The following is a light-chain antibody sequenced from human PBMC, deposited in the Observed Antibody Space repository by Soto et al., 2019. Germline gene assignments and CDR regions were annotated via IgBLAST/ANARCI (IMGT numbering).Light chain of an antibody. V-gene: IGLV2-8*01. J-gene: IGLJ1*01. CDR1: KSDIGVYDF. CDR3: QSYDSRLSGYV. CDR2: EVV. Sequence: SALTQPPSASGSPGQSVTISCTGTKSDIGVYDFVSWYQHHPGKAPRLIIYEVVQRPSGVPDRFSGSKSGNTASLTVSGLQAADEADYYCQSYDSRLSGYVFGTGTKVTVL.